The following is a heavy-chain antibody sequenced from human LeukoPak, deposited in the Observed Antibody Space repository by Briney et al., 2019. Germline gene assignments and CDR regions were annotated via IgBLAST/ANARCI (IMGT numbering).Heavy chain of an antibody. CDR2: IIPIHGIA. V-gene: IGHV1-69*02. CDR3: ARVTDYYDSSGYSNWFDP. CDR1: GGTFSSYT. D-gene: IGHD3-22*01. Sequence: SVKVSCKASGGTFSSYTISWVRQAPGQGLEWMGRIIPIHGIANYAQKFQGRVTITADKSTSTAYMELSSLRSEDTAVYYCARVTDYYDSSGYSNWFDPWGQGTLVTVSS. J-gene: IGHJ5*02.